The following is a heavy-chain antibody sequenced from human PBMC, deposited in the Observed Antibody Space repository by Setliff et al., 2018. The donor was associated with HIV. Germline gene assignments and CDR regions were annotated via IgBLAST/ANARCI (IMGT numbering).Heavy chain of an antibody. CDR3: ASTYPITMVRGVTGYGAFDI. V-gene: IGHV3-48*01. D-gene: IGHD3-10*01. J-gene: IGHJ3*02. CDR2: ISGTSNTI. CDR1: GFTFSTYS. Sequence: GGSLRLSCAASGFTFSTYSMNWVRHAPGRGLEWISYISGTSNTIYYADSVKGRFTISRDKAKNSLFLQMNNLRAEDTALYYCASTYPITMVRGVTGYGAFDIWGQGTMVTVSS.